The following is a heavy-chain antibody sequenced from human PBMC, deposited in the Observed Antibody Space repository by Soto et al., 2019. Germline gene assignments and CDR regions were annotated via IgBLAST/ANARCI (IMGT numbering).Heavy chain of an antibody. D-gene: IGHD1-26*01. CDR1: GFTFSNYG. CDR3: ARDSASGADSACFHP. V-gene: IGHV3-33*01. Sequence: GGSLRLSCAASGFTFSNYGMHWVRQAPGKGLEWVAGIWYDGSNPYYADSVKGRFTISRDSSKNTVYLQINSLRAEDTAVFYCARDSASGADSACFHPWGQGTPVTVSS. J-gene: IGHJ5*02. CDR2: IWYDGSNP.